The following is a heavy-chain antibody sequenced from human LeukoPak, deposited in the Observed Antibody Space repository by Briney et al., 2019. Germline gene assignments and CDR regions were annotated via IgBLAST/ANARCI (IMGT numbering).Heavy chain of an antibody. CDR1: GYSFTSYW. CDR3: ARRITMVRGVSNWFDP. Sequence: GESLKISCKGSGYSFTSYWIGWVRQMPGKGLEWMGIIYPGDSDTRYSPSSQGQVTISADKSISTAYLQWSSLKASDTAMYYCARRITMVRGVSNWFDPWGQGTLVTVSS. D-gene: IGHD3-10*01. V-gene: IGHV5-51*01. CDR2: IYPGDSDT. J-gene: IGHJ5*02.